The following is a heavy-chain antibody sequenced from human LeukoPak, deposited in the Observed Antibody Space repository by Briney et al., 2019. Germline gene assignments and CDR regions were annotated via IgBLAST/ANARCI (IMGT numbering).Heavy chain of an antibody. CDR3: SGLIVVVQDAFDI. CDR1: GYTFTGYY. V-gene: IGHV1-2*02. CDR2: INPNSGGT. Sequence: GASVKVSCKASGYTFTGYYMHWVRQAPGQGLEWMGWINPNSGGTNYAQKFQGRVTMTRDTSISTAYMELSRLRSDDPAGYYFSGLIVVVQDAFDIWGQGTMVTVSS. J-gene: IGHJ3*02. D-gene: IGHD3-22*01.